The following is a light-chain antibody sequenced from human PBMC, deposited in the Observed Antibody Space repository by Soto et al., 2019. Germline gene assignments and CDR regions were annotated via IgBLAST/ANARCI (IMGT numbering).Light chain of an antibody. V-gene: IGKV3-15*01. J-gene: IGKJ1*01. CDR3: QQYNNWPQT. CDR1: QSVSTK. Sequence: EIVMTQSPATLSVSPGERATLSCRASQSVSTKLAWYQQKPGQAPRLLIYGASARATGIPARFSGSGSGTEFTLTISSLQSEDFAFYYCQQYNNWPQTFGQGTKVEIK. CDR2: GAS.